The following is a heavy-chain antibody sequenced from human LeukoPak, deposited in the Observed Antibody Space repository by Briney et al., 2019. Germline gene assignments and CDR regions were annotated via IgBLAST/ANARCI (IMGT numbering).Heavy chain of an antibody. V-gene: IGHV3-74*01. CDR3: ARYSSSSGGASYYLDY. Sequence: GGSLRLSCTASGFTLRNYWMHWVRQVPGKRLVWVSRISGDGSVTNYADSVQGRFTISRDNAKNILYLQINNLRSEDTAVYYCARYSSSSGGASYYLDYWGHGTLTTVSS. J-gene: IGHJ4*01. CDR2: ISGDGSVT. D-gene: IGHD6-6*01. CDR1: GFTLRNYW.